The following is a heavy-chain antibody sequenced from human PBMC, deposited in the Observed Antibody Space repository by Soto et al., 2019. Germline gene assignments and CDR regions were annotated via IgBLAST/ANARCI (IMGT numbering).Heavy chain of an antibody. D-gene: IGHD2-21*01. CDR3: ARGGLEMAIGGYFDY. CDR1: GGSISSYY. Sequence: PSETLSLTCTVSGGSISSYYWSWIRQPPGKGLEWIGYIYYSGSTNYNPSLKSRVTISVDTSKNQFPLKLSSVTAADTAVYYCARGGLEMAIGGYFDYWGQGTLVTVSS. V-gene: IGHV4-59*01. J-gene: IGHJ4*02. CDR2: IYYSGST.